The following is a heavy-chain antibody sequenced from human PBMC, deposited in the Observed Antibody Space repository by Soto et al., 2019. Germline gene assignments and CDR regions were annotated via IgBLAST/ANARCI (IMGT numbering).Heavy chain of an antibody. V-gene: IGHV3-30*18. J-gene: IGHJ6*02. CDR2: ISYDGILK. D-gene: IGHD3-10*01. CDR1: GFTFSALG. Sequence: QVHLVESGGGVVQPGRSLRLSCAVSGFTFSALGMHWVRQAPGKGLEWVAIISYDGILKYYADSVKGRFTISRDTSKGALYLPMNSLTPEDTAVYYCAKDFKVSGGHYGSLNYYYGMDVWGQGTTVTVSS. CDR3: AKDFKVSGGHYGSLNYYYGMDV.